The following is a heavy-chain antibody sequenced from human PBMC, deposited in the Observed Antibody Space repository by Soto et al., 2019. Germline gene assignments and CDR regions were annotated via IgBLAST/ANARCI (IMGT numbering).Heavy chain of an antibody. Sequence: PGGSLRLSCAASGFTFSSYAMSWVRQAPGKGLEWVSAIIGSGGSTYYADSVKGRFTISRDISKNTLYLQMNSLRAEDTAIYYCAKGSLPRYCSGGSCPRYFDLWGRGTLVTVSS. J-gene: IGHJ2*01. CDR1: GFTFSSYA. CDR3: AKGSLPRYCSGGSCPRYFDL. D-gene: IGHD2-15*01. CDR2: IIGSGGST. V-gene: IGHV3-23*01.